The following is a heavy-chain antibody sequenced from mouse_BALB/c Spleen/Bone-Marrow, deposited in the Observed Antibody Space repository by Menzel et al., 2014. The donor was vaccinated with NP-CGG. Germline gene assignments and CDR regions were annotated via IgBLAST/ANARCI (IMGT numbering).Heavy chain of an antibody. CDR1: GFTFSSYT. J-gene: IGHJ4*01. CDR3: TRDGKGNYDYAMDY. D-gene: IGHD2-1*01. Sequence: EVKVVESGGGLVKPGGSLKLSCAASGFTFSSYTMSWVRQTPEKRLEWVATISSGGSYTYYPDSVKGRLTISRDNAKNTLYLQMSSLKSEDTAMYYCTRDGKGNYDYAMDYWGQGTSVAVSS. CDR2: ISSGGSYT. V-gene: IGHV5-6-4*01.